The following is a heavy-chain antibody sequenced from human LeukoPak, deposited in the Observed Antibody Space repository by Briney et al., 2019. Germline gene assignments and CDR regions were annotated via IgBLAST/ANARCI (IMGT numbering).Heavy chain of an antibody. CDR1: GYTFTSYG. Sequence: ASVKVSCKASGYTFTSYGISWVRQAPGQGLEWMGWISAYNGNTNYAQKLQGRVTITADESTSTAYMELSSLRSEDTAVYYCASTRTSGSYSQFDYWDQGTLVTVSS. CDR2: ISAYNGNT. CDR3: ASTRTSGSYSQFDY. V-gene: IGHV1-18*01. D-gene: IGHD1-26*01. J-gene: IGHJ4*02.